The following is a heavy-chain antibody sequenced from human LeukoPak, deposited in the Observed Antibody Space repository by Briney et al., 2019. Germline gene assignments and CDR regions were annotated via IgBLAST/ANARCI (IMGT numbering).Heavy chain of an antibody. V-gene: IGHV3-7*01. CDR3: ARDQTPFY. CDR2: IKHDGSED. J-gene: IGHJ4*02. Sequence: GGTLRLSCAASGFSLNTYGMSWVRQPPGKGLEWVANIKHDGSEDYYLDSVKGRFTISRDNAKSSMWLQMNSLRDEDTAVYYCARDQTPFYWGQGSLVTVSS. CDR1: GFSLNTYG. D-gene: IGHD2-15*01.